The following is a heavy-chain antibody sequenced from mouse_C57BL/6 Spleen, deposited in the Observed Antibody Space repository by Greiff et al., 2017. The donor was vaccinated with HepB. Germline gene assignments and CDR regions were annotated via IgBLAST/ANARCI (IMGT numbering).Heavy chain of an antibody. J-gene: IGHJ2*01. CDR2: ISYDGSN. Sequence: EVKLMESGPGLVKPSQSLSLTCSVTGYSITSGYYWNWIRQFPGNKLEWMGYISYDGSNNYNPSLKNRISITRDTSKNQFFLKLNSVTTEDTATYYCARGIVTIRFYYFDYWGQGTTLTVSS. V-gene: IGHV3-6*01. CDR1: GYSITSGYY. D-gene: IGHD2-5*01. CDR3: ARGIVTIRFYYFDY.